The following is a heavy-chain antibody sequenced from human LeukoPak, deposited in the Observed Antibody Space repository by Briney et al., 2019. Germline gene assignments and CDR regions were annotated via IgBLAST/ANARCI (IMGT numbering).Heavy chain of an antibody. CDR3: ARHPVSCSSTSCYQPYHHYMDV. J-gene: IGHJ6*03. Sequence: SETLSLTCAVYGGSFSGYYWSWIRQPPGKGLEWIGYIFYSGSTNYNPSLKSRVTISVDTSKNQFSLKLTSVTAADTAVYYCARHPVSCSSTSCYQPYHHYMDVWGKGTTVTVSS. CDR2: IFYSGST. CDR1: GGSFSGYY. V-gene: IGHV4-59*08. D-gene: IGHD2-2*01.